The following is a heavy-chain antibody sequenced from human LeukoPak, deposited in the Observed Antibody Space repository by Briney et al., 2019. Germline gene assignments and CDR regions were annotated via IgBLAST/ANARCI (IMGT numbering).Heavy chain of an antibody. D-gene: IGHD3-22*01. CDR1: GFTFSSYE. J-gene: IGHJ4*02. CDR3: TRDLGSGYFSGFQFYFDY. V-gene: IGHV3-48*03. CDR2: ISSSGSTI. Sequence: PGGSLRLSCAASGFTFSSYEMNWVRQAPGKGLEWVSYISSSGSTIYYADSVKGRFTISRDNSKNTVYLQMNSLTIDDTAVYYCTRDLGSGYFSGFQFYFDYWGQGTLVTVSS.